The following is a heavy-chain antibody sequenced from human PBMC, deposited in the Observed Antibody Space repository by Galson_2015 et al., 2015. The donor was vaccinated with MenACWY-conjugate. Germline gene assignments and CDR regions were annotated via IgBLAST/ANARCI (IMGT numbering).Heavy chain of an antibody. Sequence: SVKVSCKVSGYTLTELSMHWVRQAPGQGLEWMGGIIPIFGTANYAQKFQGRVTITADESTSTAYMELSSLRSEDTAVYYCASPGTLVLRKNYFDYWGQGTLVTVSS. V-gene: IGHV1-69*13. CDR2: IIPIFGTA. CDR1: GYTLTELS. CDR3: ASPGTLVLRKNYFDY. J-gene: IGHJ4*02. D-gene: IGHD6-13*01.